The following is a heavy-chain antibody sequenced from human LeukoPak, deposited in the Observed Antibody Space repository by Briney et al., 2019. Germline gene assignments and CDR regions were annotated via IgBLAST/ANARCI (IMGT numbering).Heavy chain of an antibody. V-gene: IGHV3-23*01. CDR1: GFTFSSYA. D-gene: IGHD3-16*02. J-gene: IGHJ4*02. CDR2: ISGSGGST. CDR3: ANPWGESYRTLFDY. Sequence: GGSLRLSCAASGFTFSSYAMSWVRQAPGKGLEWVSAISGSGGSTYYADSVKGRFTISRDNSKNTLYLQMNSLRAEDTAVYYCANPWGESYRTLFDYWGQGTLVTVSS.